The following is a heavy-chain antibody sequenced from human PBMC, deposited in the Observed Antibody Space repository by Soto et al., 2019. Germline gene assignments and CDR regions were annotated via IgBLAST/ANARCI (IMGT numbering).Heavy chain of an antibody. CDR3: ARGAVRGPFDI. V-gene: IGHV4-30-4*01. D-gene: IGHD3-10*01. Sequence: PSETLSLTCTVSDGSMNSPDYYWSWIRQPPGKGLEWIGYIHNSGSTYYNPSLKSRLTISSDMSKNQFSLRLNSVTAADTALYFCARGAVRGPFDIWGQGTKVTVSS. CDR2: IHNSGST. CDR1: DGSMNSPDYY. J-gene: IGHJ3*02.